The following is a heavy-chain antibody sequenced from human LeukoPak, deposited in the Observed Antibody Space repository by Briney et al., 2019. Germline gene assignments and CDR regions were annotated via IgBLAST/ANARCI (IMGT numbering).Heavy chain of an antibody. J-gene: IGHJ5*01. CDR2: INTNTGNP. CDR1: GYTFTSYA. V-gene: IGHV7-4-1*02. Sequence: VASVKVSCKASGYTFTSYAMNWVRQAPGQGLEWMGWINTNTGNPTYAQGFTGRFVFSLDTSVSTAYLQISGLKAEDSAVYYCARAYQPLGGLSFPDSWGQGTLVTVSS. CDR3: ARAYQPLGGLSFPDS. D-gene: IGHD3-16*02.